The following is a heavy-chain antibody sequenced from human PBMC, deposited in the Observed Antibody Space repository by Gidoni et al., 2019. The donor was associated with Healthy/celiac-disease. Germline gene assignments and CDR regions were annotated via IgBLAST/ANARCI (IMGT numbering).Heavy chain of an antibody. D-gene: IGHD2-2*01. CDR1: GYTFTGYY. V-gene: IGHV1-2*02. Sequence: QVQLVQSGAEVKKPGASVKVSCKASGYTFTGYYMHWVRQAPGQGLEWMGWINPNRGGTNYAQKFQGRVTMTRDTSISTAYMELSRLRSDDTAVYYCASLYCSSTSCYRGEPYYYYGMDVWGQGTTVTVSS. CDR2: INPNRGGT. J-gene: IGHJ6*02. CDR3: ASLYCSSTSCYRGEPYYYYGMDV.